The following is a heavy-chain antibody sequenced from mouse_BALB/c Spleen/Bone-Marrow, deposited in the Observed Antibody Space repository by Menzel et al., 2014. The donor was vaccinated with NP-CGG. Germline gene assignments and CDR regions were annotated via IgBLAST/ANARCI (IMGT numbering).Heavy chain of an antibody. J-gene: IGHJ3*01. CDR1: GFAFSSYD. Sequence: EVQGVESGGGLVKPGGSLKLSCAASGFAFSSYDMSWVRQTPEKRLDWVAYISSGGGSTYYPDTVKGRFTISRDNAKNTLYLQMSSLKSEDTAMYYCAREGRDFPYWGQGTLVTVSA. CDR3: AREGRDFPY. V-gene: IGHV5-12-1*01. CDR2: ISSGGGST.